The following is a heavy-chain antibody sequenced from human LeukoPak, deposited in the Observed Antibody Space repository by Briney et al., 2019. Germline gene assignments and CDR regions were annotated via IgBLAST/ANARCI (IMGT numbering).Heavy chain of an antibody. D-gene: IGHD5-24*01. V-gene: IGHV4-39*07. CDR1: GGSISSSTYY. CDR3: AGDGYNPIDY. Sequence: SETLSLTCTVSGGSISSSTYYWGWIRQPPGKGLEWIGSIYYSGSTYYNPSLKSRVNISVDMSKKQFSLKLSSVTAADTAVYYCAGDGYNPIDYWGQGTLVTVSS. CDR2: IYYSGST. J-gene: IGHJ4*02.